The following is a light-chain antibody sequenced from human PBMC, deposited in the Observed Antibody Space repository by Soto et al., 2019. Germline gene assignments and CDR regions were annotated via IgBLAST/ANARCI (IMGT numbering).Light chain of an antibody. CDR2: DAS. CDR1: QSVSSW. V-gene: IGKV1-5*01. CDR3: QQYNSYAVT. J-gene: IGKJ1*01. Sequence: LTQAPETLSVSPGERATLSCRASQSVSSWLAWYQQKPGKAPRLLIYDASSLESGVPSRFSGSGSGTEFTLTISSLQPDDFATYYCQQYNSYAVTFGQGTKVDIK.